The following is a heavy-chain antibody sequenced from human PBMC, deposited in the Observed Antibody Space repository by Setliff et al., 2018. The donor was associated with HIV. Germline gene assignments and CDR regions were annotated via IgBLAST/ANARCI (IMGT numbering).Heavy chain of an antibody. Sequence: SVKVSCKASGGTFSSYAINWVRQAPGQGLEWMGGIPIFGAANYAQQFQGRVTITADESTTTAYMELSSLRSEDTAVYYCAREDQRPGGIDAFDIWGQGTMVTVSS. CDR1: GGTFSSYA. CDR2: IPIFGAA. CDR3: AREDQRPGGIDAFDI. V-gene: IGHV1-69*13. J-gene: IGHJ3*02. D-gene: IGHD3-16*01.